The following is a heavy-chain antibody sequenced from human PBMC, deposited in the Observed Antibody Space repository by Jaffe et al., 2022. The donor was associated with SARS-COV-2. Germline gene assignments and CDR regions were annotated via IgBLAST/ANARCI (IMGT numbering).Heavy chain of an antibody. CDR1: GFTFSSYA. D-gene: IGHD1-20*01. V-gene: IGHV3-30-3*01. CDR2: ISYDGSNK. J-gene: IGHJ4*02. Sequence: QVQLVESGGGVVQPGRSLRLSCAASGFTFSSYAMHWVRQAPGKGLEWVAVISYDGSNKYYADSVKGRFTISRDNSKNTLYLQMNSLRAEDTAVYYCARKRYNWNPLDYWGQGTLVTVSS. CDR3: ARKRYNWNPLDY.